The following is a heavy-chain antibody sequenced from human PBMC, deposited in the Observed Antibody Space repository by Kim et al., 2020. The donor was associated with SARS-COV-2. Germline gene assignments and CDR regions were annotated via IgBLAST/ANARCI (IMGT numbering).Heavy chain of an antibody. D-gene: IGHD2-8*01. V-gene: IGHV3-23*01. CDR3: VKDGPNWASYFDN. J-gene: IGHJ4*02. Sequence: YPDTVKGRFTNTRDNTKNTLYLQMNGLRDEDTTVYYCVKDGPNWASYFDNWGQGTLVSVSS.